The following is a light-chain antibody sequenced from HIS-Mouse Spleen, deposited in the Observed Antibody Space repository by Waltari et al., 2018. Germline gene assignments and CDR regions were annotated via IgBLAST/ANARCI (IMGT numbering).Light chain of an antibody. CDR1: SSYVGGYTY. CDR2: DVS. V-gene: IGLV2-11*01. Sequence: QSALTQPRSVSGSPGQSVTISCTGTSSYVGGYTYVSWYQQHPGKAPKLMIYDVSKRPSGVPDRFSGSKSGNTASLTISGLQAEDEADYYCCSYAGSYTFVFGGGTKLTVL. J-gene: IGLJ2*01. CDR3: CSYAGSYTFV.